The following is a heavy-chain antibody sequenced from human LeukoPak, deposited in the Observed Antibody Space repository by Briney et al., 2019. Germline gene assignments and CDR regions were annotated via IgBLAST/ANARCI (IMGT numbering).Heavy chain of an antibody. CDR3: ATDRERDPSVYYLV. D-gene: IGHD3-22*01. CDR1: GFIFTGYF. V-gene: IGHV3-7*01. Sequence: GGSLRLSCAASGFIFTGYFMSWVRQAPGKGLEWVASIKHDGSEKYYVDSVRGRFTISRDNTKNLLYLQMSSLRAEDTAVYYCATDRERDPSVYYLVGGQGTLITVSS. CDR2: IKHDGSEK. J-gene: IGHJ4*02.